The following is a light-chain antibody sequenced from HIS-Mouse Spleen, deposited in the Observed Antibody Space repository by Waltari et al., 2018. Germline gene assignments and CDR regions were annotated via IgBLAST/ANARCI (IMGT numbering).Light chain of an antibody. CDR1: QGISSY. Sequence: DIQLNQSPSFLSASVGDRVTITWRASQGISSYFAWYQQKPGKAPKLLIYAASTLQSGVPSRFSGSGSGTEFTLTISSLQPEDFATYYCQQLNSYPPTFGQGTKVEIK. CDR2: AAS. J-gene: IGKJ1*01. CDR3: QQLNSYPPT. V-gene: IGKV1-9*01.